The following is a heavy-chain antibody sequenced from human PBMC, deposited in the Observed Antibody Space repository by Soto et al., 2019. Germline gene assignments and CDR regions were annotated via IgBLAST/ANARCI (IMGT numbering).Heavy chain of an antibody. CDR1: GDSISNYY. Sequence: VQLQESGPGLVQPSETLSLTCTVSGDSISNYYWIWIRQPPGKGLEWIGYIHYSGSTSYNPSFKSRVTISVDSSKNQFSLKLSSVTAADTAIYYCARQYGVRMDYWGQGTLVTVSS. D-gene: IGHD3-10*01. V-gene: IGHV4-59*01. J-gene: IGHJ4*02. CDR3: ARQYGVRMDY. CDR2: IHYSGST.